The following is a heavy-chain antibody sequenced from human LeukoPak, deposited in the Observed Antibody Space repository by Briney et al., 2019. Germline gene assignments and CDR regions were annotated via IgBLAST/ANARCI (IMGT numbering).Heavy chain of an antibody. CDR1: GYTFTSYD. CDR3: ARGRYNSGWDDY. CDR2: MNPNSGNT. J-gene: IGHJ4*02. Sequence: GASVKVSCKASGYTFTSYDINWVRQATGQGPEWMGWMNPNSGNTGYAQKFQGRVTMTRNTSISTAYMELSSLRSEDTAVYYCARGRYNSGWDDYWGQGTLVTVSS. D-gene: IGHD6-19*01. V-gene: IGHV1-8*01.